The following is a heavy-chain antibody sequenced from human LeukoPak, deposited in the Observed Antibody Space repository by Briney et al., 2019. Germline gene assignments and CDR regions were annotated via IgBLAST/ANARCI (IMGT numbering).Heavy chain of an antibody. D-gene: IGHD3-22*01. Sequence: GGSLTLLCAASGFTFNSYVMHWVRQAPVKGLERVAVIWYYGSNKYYADCVKGRFIFSRYNSKDTLCLQMSSLKAEYTAVYYFAKLARYDSSGYDQGWDYWGQGTLVTVSS. CDR3: AKLARYDSSGYDQGWDY. CDR2: IWYYGSNK. CDR1: GFTFNSYV. V-gene: IGHV3-33*06. J-gene: IGHJ4*02.